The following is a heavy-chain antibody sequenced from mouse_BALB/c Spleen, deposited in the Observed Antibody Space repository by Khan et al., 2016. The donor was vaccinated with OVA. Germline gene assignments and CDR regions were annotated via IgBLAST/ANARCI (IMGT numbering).Heavy chain of an antibody. CDR1: GFNIKNTY. D-gene: IGHD1-2*01. CDR2: IDPANGNN. Sequence: EVQLQESGTEFVKPGASVRLSCTASGFNIKNTYIHWVKQRPEQRLEWIGRIDPANGNNKYDPRFQGKASITSDTSSNSAYLQLSSLTSEDPAVYFCAQSLLLHAMDYRGQGTSVTVSS. J-gene: IGHJ4*01. CDR3: AQSLLLHAMDY. V-gene: IGHV14-3*02.